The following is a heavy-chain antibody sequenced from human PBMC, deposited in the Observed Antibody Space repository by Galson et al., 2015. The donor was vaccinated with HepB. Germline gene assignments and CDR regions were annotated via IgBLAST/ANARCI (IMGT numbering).Heavy chain of an antibody. CDR3: AKDVGSSSWGGYYFDY. CDR1: GFTFDDYA. D-gene: IGHD6-13*01. CDR2: ISWNSGSI. V-gene: IGHV3-9*01. Sequence: SLRLSCAASGFTFDDYAMHWVRQAPGKGLEWVSGISWNSGSIGYADSVKGRFTISRDNAKNSLYLQMNSLRAEDTALYYCAKDVGSSSWGGYYFDYWGQGTLVTVSS. J-gene: IGHJ4*02.